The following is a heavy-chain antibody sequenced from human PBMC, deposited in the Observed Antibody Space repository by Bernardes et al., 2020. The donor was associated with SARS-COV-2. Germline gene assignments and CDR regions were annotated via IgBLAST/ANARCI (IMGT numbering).Heavy chain of an antibody. CDR1: GYTLTALS. Sequence: ASVKVSCMVSGYTLTALSMHWVRQAPGKGLEWMGGFDPEDGETIYAQKFQGRVTMTEDTSTDTAYMELSSLRSEDTAVYYCATGSPLRSVNWFDPWGQGTLVTVSS. CDR3: ATGSPLRSVNWFDP. J-gene: IGHJ5*02. D-gene: IGHD3-16*02. CDR2: FDPEDGET. V-gene: IGHV1-24*01.